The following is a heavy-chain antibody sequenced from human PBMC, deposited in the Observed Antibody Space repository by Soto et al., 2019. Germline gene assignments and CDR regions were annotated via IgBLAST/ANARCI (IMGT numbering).Heavy chain of an antibody. CDR2: IYSGGST. CDR1: GFTVSSNY. CDR3: ARDGGYCTNGVCYSDYYYGMDV. D-gene: IGHD2-8*01. V-gene: IGHV3-53*01. Sequence: EVQLVESGGGLIQPGGSLRLSCAASGFTVSSNYMSWVRQAPGKGLEWVSVIYSGGSTYYADSVKGRFTISRDNSKNTLYLQMNSLRAEDTAVYYCARDGGYCTNGVCYSDYYYGMDVWGQGTTVTVSS. J-gene: IGHJ6*02.